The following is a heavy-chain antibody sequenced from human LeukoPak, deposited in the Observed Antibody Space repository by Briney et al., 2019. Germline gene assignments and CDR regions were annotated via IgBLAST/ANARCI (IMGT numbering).Heavy chain of an antibody. CDR2: IYYSGST. D-gene: IGHD2-21*01. J-gene: IGHJ5*02. CDR1: GGSISSYY. CDR3: AREGGGDNWFDP. Sequence: PSETLSLTCTVSGGSISSYYWSWIRQPPGKGLEWIGYIYYSGSTNYNPSLKSRVTISVDTSKNQFSLKLSPVTAADTAVYYCAREGGGDNWFDPWGQGTLVTVSS. V-gene: IGHV4-59*01.